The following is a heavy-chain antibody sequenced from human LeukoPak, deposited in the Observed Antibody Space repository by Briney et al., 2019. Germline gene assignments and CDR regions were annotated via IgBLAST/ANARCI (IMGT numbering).Heavy chain of an antibody. CDR3: AGEWRIQLYLPDY. Sequence: ASVKVSCKASGYTLTTYYIHWVRQAPGQGLEWMGIINPSIDSINYARKFQRRVTMTSDTSTSTVYMELSDLRSEDTAVYYCAGEWRIQLYLPDYWGQGTLVTVSS. D-gene: IGHD5-18*01. J-gene: IGHJ4*02. CDR1: GYTLTTYY. V-gene: IGHV1-46*01. CDR2: INPSIDSI.